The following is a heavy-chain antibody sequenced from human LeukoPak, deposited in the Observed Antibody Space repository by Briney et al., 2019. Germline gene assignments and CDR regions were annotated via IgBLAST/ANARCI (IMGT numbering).Heavy chain of an antibody. J-gene: IGHJ4*02. CDR3: ARGAFSPLNPAMAIDS. CDR1: GGTFSSYA. Sequence: SVNVSCKASGGTFSSYAISWVRQAPGQGLEWMGGIIPIFGTANYAQKFQGRVTITTDESTSTAYMELSSLRSEDTAVYYCARGAFSPLNPAMAIDSWGQGTLVTVSS. CDR2: IIPIFGTA. D-gene: IGHD5-18*01. V-gene: IGHV1-69*05.